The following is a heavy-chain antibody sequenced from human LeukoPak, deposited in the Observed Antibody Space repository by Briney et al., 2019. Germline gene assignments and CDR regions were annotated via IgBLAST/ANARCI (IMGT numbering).Heavy chain of an antibody. CDR1: GGSISSSSYY. D-gene: IGHD6-6*01. CDR3: ARHLDVAAPSGFDY. V-gene: IGHV4-39*01. CDR2: IYYSGNT. Sequence: PSETLSLTCTVSGGSISSSSYYWGWIRQPPGKGLEWIGSIYYSGNTYYNPSLKSRVTISVDTSKNQFSLKLSSVTAADTAVFYCARHLDVAAPSGFDYWGQGTLVTVSS. J-gene: IGHJ4*02.